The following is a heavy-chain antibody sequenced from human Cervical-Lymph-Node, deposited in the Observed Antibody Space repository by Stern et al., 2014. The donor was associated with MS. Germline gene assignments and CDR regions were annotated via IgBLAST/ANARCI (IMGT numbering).Heavy chain of an antibody. V-gene: IGHV4-59*01. Sequence: VQLVESGPGLVKPSETLSLTCTVSGGSISGYDCSWIRQPPGQGMEWIGHIYCSGSTNYIPSLKSRVSISIDTPKNQFSLKLSSVTAADTAVYYCARSRDAYSPLAYWGQGALVTVSS. CDR3: ARSRDAYSPLAY. CDR1: GGSISGYD. J-gene: IGHJ4*02. CDR2: IYCSGST. D-gene: IGHD5-24*01.